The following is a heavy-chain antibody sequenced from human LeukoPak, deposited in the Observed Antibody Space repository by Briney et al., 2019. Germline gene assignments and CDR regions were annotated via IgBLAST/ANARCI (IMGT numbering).Heavy chain of an antibody. CDR2: IYHSGST. CDR3: ARDRTAGDNWFDP. J-gene: IGHJ5*02. V-gene: IGHV4-30-2*01. Sequence: SQTLSLTCAVSGGSISSGGYSWSWLRQPPGKGLEWIGYIYHSGSTYYNPSLKSRVTISVDRSKNQFSLKLSSVTAADTAVYYCARDRTAGDNWFDPWGQGTLVTVSS. CDR1: GGSISSGGYS. D-gene: IGHD7-27*01.